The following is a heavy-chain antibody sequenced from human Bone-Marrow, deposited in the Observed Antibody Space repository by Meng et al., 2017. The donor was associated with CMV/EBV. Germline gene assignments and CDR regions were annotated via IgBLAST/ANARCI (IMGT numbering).Heavy chain of an antibody. CDR3: ARKDAVQHFFDY. D-gene: IGHD2-15*01. CDR2: ISHDGSTI. Sequence: GESLKISCAASRFTVSSNYMSWVRQAPGKGLEWVSYISHDGSTIDYADSVRGRFTISRDNADNTLYLQMTSLRAEDTAIYYCARKDAVQHFFDYWGQGVLVTFSS. J-gene: IGHJ4*02. CDR1: RFTVSSNY. V-gene: IGHV3-11*01.